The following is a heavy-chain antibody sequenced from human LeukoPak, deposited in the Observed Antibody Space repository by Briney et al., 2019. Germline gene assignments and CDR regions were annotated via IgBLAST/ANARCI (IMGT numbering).Heavy chain of an antibody. J-gene: IGHJ4*02. CDR1: GFTFSSYG. V-gene: IGHV3-30*03. Sequence: GRSLRLSCAASGFTFSSYGMHWVRQAPGKGLEWVAVISYDGSNKYYADPVKGRFTISRDNSKNMLYLQMNSLRAEDAAVYYCATDLIYYGNSGYNVHYFDYWGQGTLVTVSS. D-gene: IGHD3-22*01. CDR3: ATDLIYYGNSGYNVHYFDY. CDR2: ISYDGSNK.